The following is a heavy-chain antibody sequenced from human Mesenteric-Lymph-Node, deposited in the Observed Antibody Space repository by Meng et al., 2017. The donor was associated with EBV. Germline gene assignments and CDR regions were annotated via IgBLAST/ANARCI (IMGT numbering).Heavy chain of an antibody. CDR3: ARGGYCSSISCYVDY. Sequence: QGQRQGSGPGLVKPSQTLSLTCAVSGDSISSGDNYWGWIRQPPGKGLEWIGYIYYSGSTYYNPSLKSRVSISVDTSKNQFSLKLSSVTAADTAVYYCARGGYCSSISCYVDYWGQGTLVTVSS. CDR2: IYYSGST. J-gene: IGHJ4*02. V-gene: IGHV4-30-4*01. CDR1: GDSISSGDNY. D-gene: IGHD2-2*01.